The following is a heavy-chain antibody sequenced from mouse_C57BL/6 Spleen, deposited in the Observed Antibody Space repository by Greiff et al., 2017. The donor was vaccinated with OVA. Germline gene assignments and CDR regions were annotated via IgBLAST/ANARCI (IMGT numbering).Heavy chain of an antibody. CDR3: AREAAIY. J-gene: IGHJ3*01. CDR2: INPNNGGT. V-gene: IGHV1-26*01. Sequence: EVQLQQSGPELVKPGASVKISCKASGYTFTDYYMNWVKQSHGKSLEWIGDINPNNGGTSYNQKFKGKATLTVDKSSSTAYMELRSLTSEDSAVYYCAREAAIYWGQGTLVTVSA. CDR1: GYTFTDYY.